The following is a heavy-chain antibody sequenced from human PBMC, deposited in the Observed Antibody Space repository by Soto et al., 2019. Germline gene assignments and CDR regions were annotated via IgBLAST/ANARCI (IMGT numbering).Heavy chain of an antibody. CDR1: GFTFSSYA. J-gene: IGHJ6*02. CDR3: ARDAAGNIPGPTYGSSWYSAGLWDYYYGMDV. V-gene: IGHV3-30-3*01. D-gene: IGHD6-13*01. CDR2: ISYDGSNK. Sequence: QVQLVESGGGVVQPGRSLRLSCAASGFTFSSYAMHWVRQAPGKGLEWVAVISYDGSNKYYADSVKGRFTISRDNSENPLYLQMISLRAEDTAVYYCARDAAGNIPGPTYGSSWYSAGLWDYYYGMDVWGQGTTVTVSS.